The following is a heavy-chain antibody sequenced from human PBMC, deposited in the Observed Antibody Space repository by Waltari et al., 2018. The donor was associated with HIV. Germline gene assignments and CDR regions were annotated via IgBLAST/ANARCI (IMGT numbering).Heavy chain of an antibody. CDR3: ARARYCSSTRCYTKGRRNSFYYYALDV. CDR2: INHRGST. Sequence: QVQLQQWGAGLLKPAETLSLPCAVHGGSFSGYDWSWIRQTPGRGLAWIGDINHRGSTNYNPSLKSRVIISVDTSMNQFSLKLSSGTAADTAVYYCARARYCSSTRCYTKGRRNSFYYYALDVWGQGTTVTVSS. J-gene: IGHJ6*02. D-gene: IGHD2-2*02. V-gene: IGHV4-34*01. CDR1: GGSFSGYD.